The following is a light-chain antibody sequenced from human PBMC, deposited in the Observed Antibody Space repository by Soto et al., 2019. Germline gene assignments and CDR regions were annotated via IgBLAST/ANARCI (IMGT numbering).Light chain of an antibody. J-gene: IGKJ5*01. CDR2: AAS. Sequence: DIQMTQSPSSLSASVGDRVTITCRASQGISNYLAWYQQKPGKVPKLLIYAASTLQSGVPSRFSSSGSGTDFTLTISSLQPEDVATYYCQKYRGTFGQGTRLEIK. V-gene: IGKV1-27*01. CDR1: QGISNY. CDR3: QKYRGT.